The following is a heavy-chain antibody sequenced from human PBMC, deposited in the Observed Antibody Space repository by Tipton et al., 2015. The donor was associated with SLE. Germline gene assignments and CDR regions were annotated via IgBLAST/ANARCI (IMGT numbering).Heavy chain of an antibody. D-gene: IGHD3-22*01. CDR2: IYYSGST. J-gene: IGHJ3*02. CDR3: ARRTTRSSGYFGAFDI. Sequence: TLSLTCIVSGGSISSSSYYWGWIRQPSGKGLEWIGSIYYSGSTYYNPSLKSRVTISVDTSKNQFSLKLSSVTAAETAVYYCARRTTRSSGYFGAFDIWGQGTMVTVSS. V-gene: IGHV4-39*01. CDR1: GGSISSSSYY.